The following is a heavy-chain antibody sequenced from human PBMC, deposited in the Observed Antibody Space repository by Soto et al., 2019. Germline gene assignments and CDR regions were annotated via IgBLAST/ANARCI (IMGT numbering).Heavy chain of an antibody. CDR3: TRHFGPWGFFDI. J-gene: IGHJ3*02. Sequence: PKISCKGSGYGFANYWIAWVRQKPGKGLEWMGAIDPKDSKTNYNPSVEGHVTLSIDKSINNAYLEWSSLQPSDTAMYYCTRHFGPWGFFDIWGQGTVVTVSS. CDR1: GYGFANYW. CDR2: IDPKDSKT. D-gene: IGHD3-10*01. V-gene: IGHV5-10-1*01.